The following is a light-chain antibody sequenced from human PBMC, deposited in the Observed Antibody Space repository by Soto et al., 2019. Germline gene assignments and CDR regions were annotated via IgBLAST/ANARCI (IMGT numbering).Light chain of an antibody. CDR1: QSVSSS. CDR2: GAS. Sequence: EIVLTQSPGTLSLSPGEGATLSCRASQSVSSSSLAWYQQKPGRAPRLLIHGASTRATGIPARFSGSGSGTEFTLTISSLQSEDLAVYFCQQYNNWPPWTVGQGTKVDIK. CDR3: QQYNNWPPWT. J-gene: IGKJ1*01. V-gene: IGKV3-15*01.